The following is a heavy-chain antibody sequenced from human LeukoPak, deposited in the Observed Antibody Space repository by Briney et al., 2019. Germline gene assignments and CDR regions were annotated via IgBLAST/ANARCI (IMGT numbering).Heavy chain of an antibody. CDR3: AKARQEYYFDY. CDR1: GFTFSSYA. Sequence: GGSLRVSCAASGFTFSSYAMNWVRQAPGRGLEWVSGVSGSGGSTYYADSVKGRFTISRDNSKNTLYLQMNSLRAEDTAVYYCAKARQEYYFDYWGQGTLVTVSS. CDR2: VSGSGGST. J-gene: IGHJ4*02. V-gene: IGHV3-23*01.